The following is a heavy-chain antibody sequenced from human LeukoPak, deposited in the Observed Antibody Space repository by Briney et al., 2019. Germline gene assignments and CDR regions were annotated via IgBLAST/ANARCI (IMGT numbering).Heavy chain of an antibody. V-gene: IGHV4-39*01. CDR3: ARRIGNAFDI. CDR1: GGSISSSSYY. Sequence: SETLSLTCPVSGGSISSSSYYWGWIRQPPGKGLEWIGSIYYSGSTYYNPSLKSRVTISVDTSKNQFSLKLSSVTAADTAVYYCARRIGNAFDIWGQGTMVTVSS. CDR2: IYYSGST. J-gene: IGHJ3*02. D-gene: IGHD1-26*01.